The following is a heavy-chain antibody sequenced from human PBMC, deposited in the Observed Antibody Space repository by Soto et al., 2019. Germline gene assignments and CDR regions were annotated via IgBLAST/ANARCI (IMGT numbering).Heavy chain of an antibody. V-gene: IGHV3-23*01. CDR3: AKDGSSGWMYYFDY. J-gene: IGHJ4*02. Sequence: EVQLLESGGGLVQPGGSLRLSCAASGFTFSSYAMSWVRQAPGKGLEWVSAISGSGVSTYYADSVKGRFTISKDNTKNTLYLQMNSLRAEDTAVHYCAKDGSSGWMYYFDYWGQGTLVTVSS. D-gene: IGHD6-19*01. CDR2: ISGSGVST. CDR1: GFTFSSYA.